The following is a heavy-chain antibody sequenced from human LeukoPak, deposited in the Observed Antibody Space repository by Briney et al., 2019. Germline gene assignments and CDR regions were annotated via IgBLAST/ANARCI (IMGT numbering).Heavy chain of an antibody. V-gene: IGHV1-2*02. D-gene: IGHD3-3*01. CDR1: GYSFNRYY. CDR3: ARADFIDAGPYLIGP. J-gene: IGHJ5*02. CDR2: INTKSGRT. Sequence: ASVKVSCKASGYSFNRYYIHWVRQAPGQGLEWMGWINTKSGRTSSARKFQGRVTMTRDPSITTVYMDMAWLTSDDTAIYFCARADFIDAGPYLIGPWGQGTLVTVSS.